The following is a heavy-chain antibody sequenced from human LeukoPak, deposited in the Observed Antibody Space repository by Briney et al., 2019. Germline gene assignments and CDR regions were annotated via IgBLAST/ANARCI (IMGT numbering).Heavy chain of an antibody. CDR3: TRVTHYALDI. V-gene: IGHV3-7*05. CDR1: GFTFSTYW. J-gene: IGHJ4*02. Sequence: GGSLRLSCAASGFTFSTYWMSWVRQAPGKGPEWVSSIRQDGDEIYYVDSVKGRFTISRDNAKTSLYLQMNSLRAEDTAVYYCTRVTHYALDIWGQGTLVTVSS. D-gene: IGHD3-16*01. CDR2: IRQDGDEI.